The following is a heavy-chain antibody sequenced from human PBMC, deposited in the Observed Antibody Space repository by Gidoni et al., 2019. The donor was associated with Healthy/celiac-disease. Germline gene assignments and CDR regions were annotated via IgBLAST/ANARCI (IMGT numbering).Heavy chain of an antibody. CDR2: IYYSGST. D-gene: IGHD1-1*01. CDR3: ASDRDGYNYGYYYYGMDV. V-gene: IGHV4-39*01. CDR1: GGSISSSSYY. J-gene: IGHJ6*02. Sequence: QLQLQESGPGLVKPSATLSLTCTVSGGSISSSSYYWGWIRQPPGKGLEWIGSIYYSGSTYYNPSLKSRVTISVDTSKNQFSLKLSSVTAADTAVYYCASDRDGYNYGYYYYGMDVWGQGTTVTVSS.